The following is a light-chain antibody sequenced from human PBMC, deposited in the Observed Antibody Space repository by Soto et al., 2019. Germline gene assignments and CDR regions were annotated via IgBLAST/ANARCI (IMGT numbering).Light chain of an antibody. CDR2: DAS. V-gene: IGKV3-11*01. Sequence: EIVLTQSPATLPLSPGESATLSCRASQSISDYLAWYQQKPGQGPRLLIYDASNRATGIPARFSGSGSGTDFTLTISSLEPEDFAVYYCQQRYHWPPLTFGGGTRVELK. J-gene: IGKJ4*01. CDR3: QQRYHWPPLT. CDR1: QSISDY.